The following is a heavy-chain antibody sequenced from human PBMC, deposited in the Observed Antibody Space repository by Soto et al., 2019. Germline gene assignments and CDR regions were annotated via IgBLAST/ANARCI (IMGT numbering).Heavy chain of an antibody. CDR1: GDSVSSNSAA. CDR2: TYYRSKWYN. Sequence: SQTLSLTCAISGDSVSSNSAAWNWIRQSPSRGLEWLGRTYYRSKWYNDYTVSVKSRKTINPDTSKNQFSLQLNSVTPEDTAVYFCARADIVVVPAAIEGYYYYYYMDVWGKGTTVTVSS. J-gene: IGHJ6*03. D-gene: IGHD2-2*02. V-gene: IGHV6-1*01. CDR3: ARADIVVVPAAIEGYYYYYYMDV.